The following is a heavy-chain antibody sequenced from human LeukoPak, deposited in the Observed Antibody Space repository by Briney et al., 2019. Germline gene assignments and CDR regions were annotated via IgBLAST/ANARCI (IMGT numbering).Heavy chain of an antibody. CDR2: IKEDGTET. D-gene: IGHD6-6*01. V-gene: IGHV3-7*01. CDR1: GCLFSGNW. CDR3: PREYSSSSGRSFDY. J-gene: IGHJ4*02. Sequence: GGSLRLSCGASGCLFSGNWRSWVRLAPGKGREWVADIKEDGTETEYVDSVKGRFAIARDNVESSLYLQMNSLRAEDTAVYYCPREYSSSSGRSFDYWGQGTPVTVSS.